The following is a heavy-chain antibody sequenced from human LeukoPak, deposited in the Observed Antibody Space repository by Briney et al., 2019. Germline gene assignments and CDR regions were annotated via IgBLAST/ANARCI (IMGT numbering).Heavy chain of an antibody. J-gene: IGHJ5*02. D-gene: IGHD6-19*01. V-gene: IGHV4-39*01. CDR2: IYYSGST. Sequence: SETLSLTCTVSGGSISSSSYYWGWIRQPPGKGLEWIGSIYYSGSTYYNPSLKSRVTISVDTSKNQFSLKLSSVTAADTAVYYCARSSGWYQNWFDPWGQGTLVTVPS. CDR1: GGSISSSSYY. CDR3: ARSSGWYQNWFDP.